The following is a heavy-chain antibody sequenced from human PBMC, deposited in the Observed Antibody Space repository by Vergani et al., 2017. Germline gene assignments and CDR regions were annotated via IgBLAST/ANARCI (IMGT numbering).Heavy chain of an antibody. Sequence: QVQLVQSGSELKKPGASVKVSCKASGYTFTSYAMNWVRQAPGQGLEWMGWINTNTGNPTYAQGFTGRFVFSLDTSVSTAYLQISSLKAEDTAVYYCARDSRTTYYDILTGSRPYYYYGMDVWGQGTTVTVSS. CDR2: INTNTGNP. V-gene: IGHV7-4-1*02. CDR3: ARDSRTTYYDILTGSRPYYYYGMDV. CDR1: GYTFTSYA. J-gene: IGHJ6*02. D-gene: IGHD3-9*01.